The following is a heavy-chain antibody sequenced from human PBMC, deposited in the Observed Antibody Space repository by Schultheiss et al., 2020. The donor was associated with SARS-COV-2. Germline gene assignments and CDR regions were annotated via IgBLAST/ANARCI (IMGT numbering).Heavy chain of an antibody. D-gene: IGHD2-2*01. Sequence: GSLRLSCAASGFTFSNAWMSWVRQAPGKGLEWIGEINHSGSTNYNPSLKSRVTISVDTSKNQFSLKLSSVTAADTAVYYCARTRRDIVVVPAAIHYYYYGMDVWGQGTTVTVSS. CDR2: INHSGST. V-gene: IGHV4-34*01. CDR3: ARTRRDIVVVPAAIHYYYYGMDV. CDR1: GFTFSNAW. J-gene: IGHJ6*02.